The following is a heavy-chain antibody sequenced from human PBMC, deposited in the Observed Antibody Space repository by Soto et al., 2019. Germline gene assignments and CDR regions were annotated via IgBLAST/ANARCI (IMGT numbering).Heavy chain of an antibody. CDR2: LSYDGSDK. D-gene: IGHD6-19*01. CDR1: GFTFSSYA. CDR3: VRDKAPYSSGWHNRHFDY. J-gene: IGHJ4*02. Sequence: QVQLVESGGGVVHLGRSLRLSCAASGFTFSSYAMHWVRQAPGKGLEWVAVLSYDGSDKYYADSVKGRFTISRDNSKNTLYLQMNSLRAEDRAVYYCVRDKAPYSSGWHNRHFDYWGQGTLVTVSS. V-gene: IGHV3-30-3*01.